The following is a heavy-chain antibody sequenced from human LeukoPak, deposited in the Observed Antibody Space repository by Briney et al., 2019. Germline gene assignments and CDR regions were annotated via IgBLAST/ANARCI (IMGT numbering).Heavy chain of an antibody. CDR2: IISIFGTA. D-gene: IGHD4-17*01. CDR3: ARDRYGNNWFDP. V-gene: IGHV1-69*13. Sequence: SVKVSCKASGGTFSSYAISWVRQAPGQGLEWMGGIISIFGTANYAQKFQGRVTITADESTSTAYMELSSLRSEDTAVYYCARDRYGNNWFDPWGQGTLVTVSS. J-gene: IGHJ5*02. CDR1: GGTFSSYA.